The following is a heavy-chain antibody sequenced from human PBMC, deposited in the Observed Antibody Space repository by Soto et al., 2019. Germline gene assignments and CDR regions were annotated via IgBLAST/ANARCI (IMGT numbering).Heavy chain of an antibody. CDR2: INPGDGTT. CDR3: ARARAVAGAAASY. V-gene: IGHV1-46*01. CDR1: GYTFTNYY. D-gene: IGHD6-19*01. J-gene: IGHJ4*02. Sequence: QVQLVQSGAEVKKPGASVKVSCKASGYTFTNYYIHWVRQAPGQGLEWTGVINPGDGTTSYGQKFQGRVTMARDTSTSTVYMEVSSLRSEDTAVYYCARARAVAGAAASYWGQGTLVTVSS.